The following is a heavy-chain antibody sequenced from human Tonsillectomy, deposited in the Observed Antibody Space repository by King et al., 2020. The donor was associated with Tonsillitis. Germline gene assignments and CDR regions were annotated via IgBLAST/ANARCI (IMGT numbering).Heavy chain of an antibody. CDR3: ARDRGLWELHSYYMDV. V-gene: IGHV3-33*08. D-gene: IGHD1-26*01. CDR1: GFTFTNYA. Sequence: VQLVESGGGVVQPGRSLRLSCAASGFTFTNYAMHWVRQAPGKGLEWVAVIWYDGSNKFYADSVKGRFTISRDNSKNTLYLQMNSLRAEDTAVYYCARDRGLWELHSYYMDVWGKGTTVTVSS. CDR2: IWYDGSNK. J-gene: IGHJ6*03.